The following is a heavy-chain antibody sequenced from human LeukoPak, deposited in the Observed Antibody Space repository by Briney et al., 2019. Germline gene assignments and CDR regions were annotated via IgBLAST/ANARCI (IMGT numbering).Heavy chain of an antibody. D-gene: IGHD3-22*01. Sequence: KASETLSLTCTVSGGSISSYYWGWIRQPPGKGLEWIGSIYYSGSTYYNPSLKSRVTISVDTSKNQFSLKLSSVTAADTAVYYCARKVLDYYDSSGYYSNRFDYWGQGTLVTVSS. CDR2: IYYSGST. CDR3: ARKVLDYYDSSGYYSNRFDY. V-gene: IGHV4-39*01. CDR1: GGSISSYY. J-gene: IGHJ4*02.